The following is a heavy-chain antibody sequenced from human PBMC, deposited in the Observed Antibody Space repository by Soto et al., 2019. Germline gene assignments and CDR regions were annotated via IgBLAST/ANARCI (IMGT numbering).Heavy chain of an antibody. Sequence: QVQLVQSGAEVKKPGASVKVSCTASGYTFTSYGISWVRQAPGQGLEWMGWISAYNGNTNYAQKLQGRVTMTTDTSTSTAYMELRSLRSDDTAVYYCAREGSSFLGHDYYYYYGMDVWGQGTTVTVSS. CDR1: GYTFTSYG. V-gene: IGHV1-18*04. D-gene: IGHD6-13*01. CDR3: AREGSSFLGHDYYYYYGMDV. CDR2: ISAYNGNT. J-gene: IGHJ6*02.